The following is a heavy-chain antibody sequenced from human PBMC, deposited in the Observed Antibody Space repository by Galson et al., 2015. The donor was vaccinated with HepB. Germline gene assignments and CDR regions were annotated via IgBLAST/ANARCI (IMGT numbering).Heavy chain of an antibody. CDR1: GFSLSTKKMC. J-gene: IGHJ4*02. Sequence: PALVKPTQTLTLTCTFSGFSLSTKKMCVSWIRQPPGEALEWLARIDWDDDEYSSTSLKTRLTISKDTSKNQVVLTMTNMDPVDTATYYCARNLGGGAYYFDYWGQGILVTVSS. CDR3: ARNLGGGAYYFDY. V-gene: IGHV2-70*11. CDR2: IDWDDDE. D-gene: IGHD3-16*01.